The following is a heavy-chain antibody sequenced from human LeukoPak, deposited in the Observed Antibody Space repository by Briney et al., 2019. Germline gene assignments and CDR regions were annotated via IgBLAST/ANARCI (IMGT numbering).Heavy chain of an antibody. CDR1: GYTFTSYY. J-gene: IGHJ4*02. CDR2: INPSGGST. V-gene: IGHV1-46*01. D-gene: IGHD1-26*01. Sequence: GASVKVSCKASGYTFTSYYMHWVRQAPGQGLEWMGIINPSGGSTSYAQKFQGRVTMTRDTSTSTVYMELSSLRSEDTAVYYCARGIHSGSYYFGEYYFDYWGQGTLVTVSS. CDR3: ARGIHSGSYYFGEYYFDY.